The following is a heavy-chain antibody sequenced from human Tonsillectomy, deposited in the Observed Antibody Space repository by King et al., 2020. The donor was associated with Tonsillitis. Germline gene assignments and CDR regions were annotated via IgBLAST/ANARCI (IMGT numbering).Heavy chain of an antibody. Sequence: QLVQSGAEVKKPGASVKVSCKASGYTFTGYYMHWVRQAPGQGREWMGWINPNSGGTNYAQKFQGRVTMTRDTSISTAYMELSRLRSDDTAVYYCARPWELHQHGYFDYWGQGTLVTVSS. CDR3: ARPWELHQHGYFDY. CDR2: INPNSGGT. D-gene: IGHD1-26*01. V-gene: IGHV1-2*02. CDR1: GYTFTGYY. J-gene: IGHJ4*02.